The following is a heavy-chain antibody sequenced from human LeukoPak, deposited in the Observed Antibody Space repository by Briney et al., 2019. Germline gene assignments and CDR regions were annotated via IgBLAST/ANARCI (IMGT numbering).Heavy chain of an antibody. Sequence: PGGSLRLSCAASGFTFSSYGMHWVRQAPGKGLEWVAFIRYDGSNKYYADSVKGRFTISRGNSKNTLYLQMNSLRAEDTAVYYCAKDRPIVVLITTDFDYWGQGTLVTVSS. V-gene: IGHV3-30*02. D-gene: IGHD3-22*01. CDR1: GFTFSSYG. J-gene: IGHJ4*02. CDR3: AKDRPIVVLITTDFDY. CDR2: IRYDGSNK.